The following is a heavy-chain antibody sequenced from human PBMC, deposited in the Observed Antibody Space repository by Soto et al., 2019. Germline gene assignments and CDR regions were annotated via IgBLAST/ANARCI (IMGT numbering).Heavy chain of an antibody. Sequence: EVQLVQSGAEVKKPGESLKISCKGFGYSFTNYWIGWVRQMPGKGLEWMGVIYPGDSDTRYSPSFQGQVTISADKSISTAYLQWSSLKASDTAMYYCTRRLRSGGSFPDFDFDSWGQGTLVTVSP. V-gene: IGHV5-51*01. J-gene: IGHJ4*02. D-gene: IGHD2-15*01. CDR1: GYSFTNYW. CDR3: TRRLRSGGSFPDFDFDS. CDR2: IYPGDSDT.